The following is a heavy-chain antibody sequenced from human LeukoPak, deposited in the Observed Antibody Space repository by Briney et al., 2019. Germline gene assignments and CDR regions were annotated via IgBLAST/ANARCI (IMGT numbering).Heavy chain of an antibody. CDR2: IFYSGST. CDR3: ARVAIYYYGSGSYAAWFDP. Sequence: SDTLSLTCSVSGVSISGYYWSWIRQSPGKELEWIGYIFYSGSTNYNPSLKSRVTISVDTSKNQFSLKLSSVTAADTAVYYCARVAIYYYGSGSYAAWFDPWGQGTLVTVSS. D-gene: IGHD3-10*01. CDR1: GVSISGYY. J-gene: IGHJ5*02. V-gene: IGHV4-59*07.